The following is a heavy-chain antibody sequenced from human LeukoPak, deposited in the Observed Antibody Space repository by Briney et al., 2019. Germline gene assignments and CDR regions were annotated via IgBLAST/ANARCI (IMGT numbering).Heavy chain of an antibody. CDR3: ARVVGARYNWFDP. CDR2: IYTSGGT. D-gene: IGHD1-26*01. J-gene: IGHJ5*02. V-gene: IGHV4-61*02. Sequence: PSQTLSLTCTVSGGSISSGSYYWSWIRQPAGKGLEWIGRIYTSGGTNYNPSLKSRVAISVDTSKNQFSLKLSSVTAADTAVYYCARVVGARYNWFDPWGQGTLVTVSS. CDR1: GGSISSGSYY.